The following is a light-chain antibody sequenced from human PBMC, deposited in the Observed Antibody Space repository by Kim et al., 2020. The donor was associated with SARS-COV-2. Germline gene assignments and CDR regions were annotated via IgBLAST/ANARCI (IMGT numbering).Light chain of an antibody. CDR2: GAS. CDR1: QTVSSDY. V-gene: IGKV3-20*01. Sequence: EIVLTQSPGTLSLSAGERATLSCRASQTVSSDYLAWFQQKPGQPPRLLIYGASSRAAGVPDRFSGSGSGTDFTLTVSRLEPEDFAVYFCQHYGGSLWTFGQGTKVDI. J-gene: IGKJ1*01. CDR3: QHYGGSLWT.